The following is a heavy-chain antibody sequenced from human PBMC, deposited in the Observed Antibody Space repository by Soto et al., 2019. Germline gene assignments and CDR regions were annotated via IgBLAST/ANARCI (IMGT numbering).Heavy chain of an antibody. J-gene: IGHJ4*02. CDR3: AKAKLPVVVTAPFDY. CDR2: ISYDGSNK. D-gene: IGHD2-21*02. Sequence: QVQLVESGGGVVQPGRSLRLSCAGSGFTFSSYGMHWVRQAPGKGLEWVAVISYDGSNKYYADSVKGRFTVSRDKSKNTLYLQVNSLRAEDTAVYYCAKAKLPVVVTAPFDYWGQGTLVTVSS. V-gene: IGHV3-30*18. CDR1: GFTFSSYG.